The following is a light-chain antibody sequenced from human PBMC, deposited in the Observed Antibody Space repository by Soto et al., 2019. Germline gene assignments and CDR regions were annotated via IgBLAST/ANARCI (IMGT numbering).Light chain of an antibody. CDR2: DDG. V-gene: IGLV3-21*02. CDR3: QVWDISSDQYL. J-gene: IGLJ1*01. Sequence: SSDLTQPPSVSVAPGQTARITCGGNNIESKSVHWYQQRPGQAPVLVLYDDGNRPSGIPERLSGSNSGSTATLTISSVEASDEADYFCQVWDISSDQYLFGPGTKVTVL. CDR1: NIESKS.